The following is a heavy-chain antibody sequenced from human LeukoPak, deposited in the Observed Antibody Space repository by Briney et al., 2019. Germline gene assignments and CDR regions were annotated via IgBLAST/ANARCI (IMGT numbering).Heavy chain of an antibody. Sequence: GGSLRLSCAASGFTFSSYAMHWVRQAPGQGLEGLAVISYDGSNKYYADSVKGRFTISRDNSKNTLYLQMNSLRAEDTAVYYCASSGWLRGPLDYWGQGTLVTVSS. CDR3: ASSGWLRGPLDY. J-gene: IGHJ4*02. CDR2: ISYDGSNK. V-gene: IGHV3-30-3*01. D-gene: IGHD6-19*01. CDR1: GFTFSSYA.